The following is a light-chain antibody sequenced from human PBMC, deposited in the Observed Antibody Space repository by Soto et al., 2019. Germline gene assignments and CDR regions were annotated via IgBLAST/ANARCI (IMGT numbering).Light chain of an antibody. CDR1: SMDVGGYNY. Sequence: QAALSKHRAVGGSPGQSVTISCTGSSMDVGGYNYFFWYQHHPGKAPKLIIFDVNKRPSGVPDRFSGSKSGNTASLTISGLPADDEADYQCRSFAGPNSFALYVCGTETKVTV. J-gene: IGLJ1*01. CDR2: DVN. V-gene: IGLV2-11*01. CDR3: RSFAGPNSFALYV.